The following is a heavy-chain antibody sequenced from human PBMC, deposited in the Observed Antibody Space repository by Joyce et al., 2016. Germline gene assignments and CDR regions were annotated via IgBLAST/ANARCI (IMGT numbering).Heavy chain of an antibody. V-gene: IGHV5-10-1*01. CDR3: ARKESSDSGRVVDY. Sequence: EVQLVQSGAEVKKPGESLRISCKGSGYSFTNYWISGVRLMHVKGLEWMGKVDPSDAYCNYSPSFQGHVRISSDRSISTAYVPWSSLQASDTAMYYCARKESSDSGRVVDYWGQGTLVTVSS. J-gene: IGHJ4*02. D-gene: IGHD4-17*01. CDR1: GYSFTNYW. CDR2: VDPSDAYC.